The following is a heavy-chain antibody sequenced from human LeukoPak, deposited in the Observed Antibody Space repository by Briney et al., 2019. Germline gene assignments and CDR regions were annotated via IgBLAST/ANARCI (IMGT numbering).Heavy chain of an antibody. V-gene: IGHV3-48*03. CDR2: ISDSGLTI. J-gene: IGHJ4*02. CDR3: ATVETGTTFLDY. CDR1: GFTFTNYA. Sequence: GGSLRLSCAASGFTFTNYAMSWFRQAPGKGLERVSYISDSGLTIYYADSVKGRFTISRDNAKNSLYLQMSSLRADDTAVYYCATVETGTTFLDYWGQGTLVAVSS. D-gene: IGHD1-7*01.